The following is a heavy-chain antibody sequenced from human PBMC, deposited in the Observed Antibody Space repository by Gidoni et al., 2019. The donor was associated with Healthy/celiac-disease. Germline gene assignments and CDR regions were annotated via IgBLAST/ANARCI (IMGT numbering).Heavy chain of an antibody. Sequence: EVQLVESGGGLVKPGGSLRLSCPASAFTSSSYSRNWVSQDPGKGLEWVSSISSSSSYIYYADSVKGRFTISRDNAKNSLYLQMNSLRAEDTAVYYCARDRGGYYYYGMDVWGQGTTVTVSS. J-gene: IGHJ6*02. D-gene: IGHD2-15*01. CDR2: ISSSSSYI. V-gene: IGHV3-21*01. CDR3: ARDRGGYYYYGMDV. CDR1: AFTSSSYS.